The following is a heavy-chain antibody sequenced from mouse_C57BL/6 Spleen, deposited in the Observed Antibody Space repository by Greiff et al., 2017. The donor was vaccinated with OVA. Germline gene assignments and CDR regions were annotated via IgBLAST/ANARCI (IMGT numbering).Heavy chain of an antibody. CDR1: GFTFNTYA. V-gene: IGHV10-3*01. CDR3: VRGYYGSREDYFDY. CDR2: IRSNSSNYAT. J-gene: IGHJ2*01. D-gene: IGHD1-1*01. Sequence: EVMLVESGGGLVQPKGSLKLSCAASGFTFNTYAMHWVRQAPGKGLEWVARIRSNSSNYATYYAESVKDRFTISRDDSQSMLYLQMNNLKTEDTAMYYCVRGYYGSREDYFDYWGQGTTLTVSS.